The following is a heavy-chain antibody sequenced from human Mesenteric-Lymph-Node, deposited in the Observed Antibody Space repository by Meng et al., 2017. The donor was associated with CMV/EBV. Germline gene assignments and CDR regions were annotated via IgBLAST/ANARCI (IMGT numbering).Heavy chain of an antibody. V-gene: IGHV3-21*01. D-gene: IGHD3-3*01. Sequence: GGPLRLSCAASGFPFSTYSINWVRQAPGKGLEWVSSISSSSSYIYYADSVKGRFTISRDNAKNSLYLQTNSLSAEDTAVYYCVRDGNDFWSGYYRDYYYGMDVWGQGTTVTVSS. CDR3: VRDGNDFWSGYYRDYYYGMDV. CDR1: GFPFSTYS. J-gene: IGHJ6*02. CDR2: ISSSSSYI.